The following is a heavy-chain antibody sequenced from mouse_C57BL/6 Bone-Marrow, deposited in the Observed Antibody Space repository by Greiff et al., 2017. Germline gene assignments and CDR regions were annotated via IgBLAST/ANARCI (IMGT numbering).Heavy chain of an antibody. D-gene: IGHD1-1*01. CDR1: GYTFTSYW. V-gene: IGHV1-69*01. Sequence: QVQLQQPGAELVMPGASVKLSCKASGYTFTSYWMHWVKQRPGQGLEWIGEIDPSDSYTNSNQKFKGKSTLTVAKSSRTAYMQLSSLTSEDSAVYYCATVLLRFYAMDYWGQGTSVTVSS. CDR2: IDPSDSYT. J-gene: IGHJ4*01. CDR3: ATVLLRFYAMDY.